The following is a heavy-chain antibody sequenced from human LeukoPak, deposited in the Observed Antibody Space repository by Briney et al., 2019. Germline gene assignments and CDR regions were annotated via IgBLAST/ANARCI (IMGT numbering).Heavy chain of an antibody. V-gene: IGHV4-59*01. D-gene: IGHD2-15*01. CDR3: ARGWPYFDC. CDR2: IYYSGST. J-gene: IGHJ4*02. CDR1: GGSISSYY. Sequence: PSETLSLTCTVSGGSISSYYWSWIRQPPGKGLECIGYIYYSGSTNYNPSLKSRVTISVDTSKNQFSLKLSSVTAADTAVYCCARGWPYFDCWGQGTLVTVSS.